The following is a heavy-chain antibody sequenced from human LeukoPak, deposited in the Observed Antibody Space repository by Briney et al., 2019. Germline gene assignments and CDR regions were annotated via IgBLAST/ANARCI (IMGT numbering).Heavy chain of an antibody. D-gene: IGHD6-19*01. J-gene: IGHJ4*02. CDR1: GGSFSGYY. CDR2: INHSGST. V-gene: IGHV4-34*01. CDR3: ATGYSSGWYNY. Sequence: KPSETLSLTCAVYGGSFSGYYWSWIRQPPGKGLEWIGEINHSGSTNYNPSLKSRVTISVDTSKNQFSLKLSSVTAADTAVYYCATGYSSGWYNYWGQGTLVTVSS.